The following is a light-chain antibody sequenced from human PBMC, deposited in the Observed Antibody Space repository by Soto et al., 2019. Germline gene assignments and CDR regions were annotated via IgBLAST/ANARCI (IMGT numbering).Light chain of an antibody. CDR1: QSVSSTY. CDR3: HHYGRSPGR. Sequence: EIVLTQSPGTLSLSPGERATLSCRASQSVSSTYLARYQQKPGQAPRLLIYGASSTATGIPDRFSGSGSGTDFALTISRLQSEDWAVYYGHHYGRSPGRCGQGTKVESK. J-gene: IGKJ1*01. V-gene: IGKV3-20*01. CDR2: GAS.